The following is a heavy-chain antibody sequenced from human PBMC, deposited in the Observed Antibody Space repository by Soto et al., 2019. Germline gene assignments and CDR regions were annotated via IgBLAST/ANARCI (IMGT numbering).Heavy chain of an antibody. Sequence: GGSLRLSCAASGFTFSSYAMHWVRQAPGKGLEWVAVISYDGSNKYYADSVKGRFTISRDNSKNTLYLQMNSLRAEDTAVYYCARDLIVGVSGSFDYWGQGTLVTVSS. CDR1: GFTFSSYA. J-gene: IGHJ4*02. V-gene: IGHV3-30-3*01. CDR3: ARDLIVGVSGSFDY. CDR2: ISYDGSNK. D-gene: IGHD1-26*01.